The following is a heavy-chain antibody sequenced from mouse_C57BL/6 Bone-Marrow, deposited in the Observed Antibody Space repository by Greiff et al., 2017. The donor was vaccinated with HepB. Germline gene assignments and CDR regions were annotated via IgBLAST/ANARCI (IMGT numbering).Heavy chain of an antibody. J-gene: IGHJ3*01. CDR2: ISNGGGST. Sequence: DVKLVESGGGLVQPGGSLKLSCAASGFTFSDYYMYWVRQTPEKRLEWVAYISNGGGSTYYPDTVKGRFTISRDNAKNTLYLQMSRLKSEDTAMYYCARAPLAYWGQGTLVTVSA. CDR1: GFTFSDYY. V-gene: IGHV5-12*01. CDR3: ARAPLAY.